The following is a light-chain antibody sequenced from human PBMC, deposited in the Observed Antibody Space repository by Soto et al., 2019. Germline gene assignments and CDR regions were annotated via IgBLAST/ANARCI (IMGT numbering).Light chain of an antibody. V-gene: IGKV1-39*01. J-gene: IGKJ1*01. CDR2: AAS. Sequence: DIQMTQSPSTLSASVEDRVTITCRASQIISSFLEWYQQKPGKAPKLLIYAASSLQSGVPSRFSGSGSGTDFTLTISSLQPEDFATYYCQQSYSTLRTFGQGTKVDIK. CDR3: QQSYSTLRT. CDR1: QIISSF.